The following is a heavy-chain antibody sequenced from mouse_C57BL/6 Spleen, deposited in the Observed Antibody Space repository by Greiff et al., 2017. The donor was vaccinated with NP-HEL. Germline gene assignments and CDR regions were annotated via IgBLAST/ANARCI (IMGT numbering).Heavy chain of an antibody. J-gene: IGHJ1*03. D-gene: IGHD1-1*01. CDR1: GYTFTSYW. Sequence: VQLQQPGAELVKPGASVKLSCKASGYTFTSYWMHWVKQRPGQGLEWIGMIHPNSGSTNYNEKFKSKATLTVDKSSSTAYMQLSSLTSEDSAVYYCARYYGSSYYWYFDVWGTGTTVTVA. CDR2: IHPNSGST. CDR3: ARYYGSSYYWYFDV. V-gene: IGHV1-64*01.